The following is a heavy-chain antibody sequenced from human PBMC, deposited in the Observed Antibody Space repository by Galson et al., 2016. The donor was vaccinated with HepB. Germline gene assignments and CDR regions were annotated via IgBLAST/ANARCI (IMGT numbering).Heavy chain of an antibody. CDR1: GFTFTSYA. Sequence: SLRLSCAASGFTFTSYALSWVRQAPGRGLEWVSTLNGSGRKTYYADSVKGRFTISRDNSKSTLFLQMNSLRVEDTAVYYCAKSFVKKDFWSYYLADAFDIRGQGTTVTVST. D-gene: IGHD3-3*01. V-gene: IGHV3-23*01. J-gene: IGHJ3*02. CDR2: LNGSGRKT. CDR3: AKSFVKKDFWSYYLADAFDI.